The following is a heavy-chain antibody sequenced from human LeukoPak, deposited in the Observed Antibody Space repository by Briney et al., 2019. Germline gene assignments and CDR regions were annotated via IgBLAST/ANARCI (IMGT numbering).Heavy chain of an antibody. CDR2: IYHSGST. CDR3: ARSVESGSYAYFDY. CDR1: GYSISSGYY. V-gene: IGHV4-38-2*02. Sequence: PSETLSLTCTVSGYSISSGYYWGWIRQPPGKGLEWIGSIYHSGSTYYNPSLKSRVTISVDTSKNQFSLKLSSVTAADTAVYYCARSVESGSYAYFDYWGQGTLVTVSS. J-gene: IGHJ4*02. D-gene: IGHD1-26*01.